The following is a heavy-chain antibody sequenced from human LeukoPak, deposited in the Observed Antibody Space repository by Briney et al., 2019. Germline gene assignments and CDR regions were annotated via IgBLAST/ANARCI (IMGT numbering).Heavy chain of an antibody. Sequence: SETLSLTCTVSGGSISSSSYYWGWIRQPPGKGLEWIGSIYYSGSTYYNPSLKSRVTISVDTSKNQFSLKLSSVTAADTAVYYCARWGYGPYGYYYYYMDVWGKGTTVTVSS. J-gene: IGHJ6*03. V-gene: IGHV4-39*01. CDR3: ARWGYGPYGYYYYYMDV. CDR2: IYYSGST. D-gene: IGHD5-18*01. CDR1: GGSISSSSYY.